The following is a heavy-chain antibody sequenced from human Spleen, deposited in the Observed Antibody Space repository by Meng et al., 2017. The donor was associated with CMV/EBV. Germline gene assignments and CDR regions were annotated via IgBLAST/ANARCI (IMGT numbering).Heavy chain of an antibody. Sequence: GESLKISCAAAGFTFSSYGMHWVRQAPGKGLEWVAFMSFDGATQYYADSVRGRFTMSRDKSDNTMYLQMSSLRVGDTGVFYCARDRRQYCNSHNCFYGMDVWGQGTTVTVSS. CDR1: GFTFSSYG. CDR2: MSFDGATQ. CDR3: ARDRRQYCNSHNCFYGMDV. J-gene: IGHJ6*02. D-gene: IGHD2/OR15-2a*01. V-gene: IGHV3-30*02.